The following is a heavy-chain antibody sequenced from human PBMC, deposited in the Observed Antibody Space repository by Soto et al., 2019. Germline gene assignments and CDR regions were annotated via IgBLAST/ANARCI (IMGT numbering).Heavy chain of an antibody. J-gene: IGHJ4*02. Sequence: QVQLVESGGGVVQPGRSLRLSCAASGFTFSNYVMQWVRQAPGKGLEWVAVISYDGSSKFYADSEVRFTISRDNSKNTLQLQMNSLRAEDTAVYYCTNGRRQQPPLDWGQGTLGTVSS. CDR3: TNGRRQQPPLD. V-gene: IGHV3-30*18. D-gene: IGHD6-13*01. CDR1: GFTFSNYV. CDR2: ISYDGSSK.